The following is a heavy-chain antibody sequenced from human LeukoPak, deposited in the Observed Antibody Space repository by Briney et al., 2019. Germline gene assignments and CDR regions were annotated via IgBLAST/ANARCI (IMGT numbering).Heavy chain of an antibody. CDR3: ARGGENSGFDY. D-gene: IGHD6-19*01. Sequence: GGSLRLSCAASGFTVSSNYMSWVRQAPGKGLEWVSSISSLSNYIYYADSVKGRFTISRDNAKNSLYLQMNSLRAEDTALYYCARGGENSGFDYWGQGTLVIVSS. CDR1: GFTVSSNY. CDR2: ISSLSNYI. V-gene: IGHV3-21*01. J-gene: IGHJ4*02.